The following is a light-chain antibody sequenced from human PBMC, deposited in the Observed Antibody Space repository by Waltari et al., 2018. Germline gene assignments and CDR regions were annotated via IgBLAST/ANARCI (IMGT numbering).Light chain of an antibody. CDR1: QSISTY. V-gene: IGKV1-39*01. Sequence: DIQMTQSPSSLSASVGDRVTITCRASQSISTYLHWYQQKPGKAPKLLVYASSNFQTGVSSRFSGSGSGTDFTLTISSLEPEDFAIYYCQQYNNWPYTFGQGTKLEIK. J-gene: IGKJ2*01. CDR3: QQYNNWPYT. CDR2: ASS.